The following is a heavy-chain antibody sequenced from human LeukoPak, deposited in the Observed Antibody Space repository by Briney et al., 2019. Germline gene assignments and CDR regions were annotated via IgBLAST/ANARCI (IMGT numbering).Heavy chain of an antibody. CDR3: ARDGGSSGYSEYYFDY. V-gene: IGHV4-30-4*07. J-gene: IGHJ4*02. D-gene: IGHD3-22*01. Sequence: KPSETLSLTCAVSGGSISSGGYSWSWIRQPPGKGLEWIGYIYYSGSTYYNPSLKSRVTISVDTSKNQFSLKLSSVTAADTAVYYCARDGGSSGYSEYYFDYWGQGTLVTVSS. CDR2: IYYSGST. CDR1: GGSISSGGYS.